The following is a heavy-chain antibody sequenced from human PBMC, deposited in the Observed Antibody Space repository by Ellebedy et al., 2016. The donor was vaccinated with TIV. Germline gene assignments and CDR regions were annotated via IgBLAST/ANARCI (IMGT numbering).Heavy chain of an antibody. Sequence: SETLSLTCTVSGGSISSSSYYWGWIRQPPGKGLEWIGSIYYSGSTYYNPSLKSRVTISVDTSKNQFSLKLSSVTAADTAVYYCATSITMVRGVKATWFDPWGQGTLVTVSS. CDR3: ATSITMVRGVKATWFDP. CDR2: IYYSGST. J-gene: IGHJ5*02. V-gene: IGHV4-39*01. D-gene: IGHD3-10*01. CDR1: GGSISSSSYY.